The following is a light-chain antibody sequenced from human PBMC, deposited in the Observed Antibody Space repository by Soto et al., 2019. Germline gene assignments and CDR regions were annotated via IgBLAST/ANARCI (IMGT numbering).Light chain of an antibody. CDR3: GSYTSSSTLYV. CDR2: DVS. V-gene: IGLV2-14*01. J-gene: IGLJ1*01. Sequence: QSALTQPASVSGSPGQSITISCTGTSSDVGGYNYVSWYQQHPGKAPKPMIYDVSNRPSGVSNRFSGSKSGNTASLTISGLQAEDEADYYCGSYTSSSTLYVFGTGTRSPS. CDR1: SSDVGGYNY.